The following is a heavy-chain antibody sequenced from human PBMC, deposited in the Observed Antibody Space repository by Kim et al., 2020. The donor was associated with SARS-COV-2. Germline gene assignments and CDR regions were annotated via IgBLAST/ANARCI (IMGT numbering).Heavy chain of an antibody. CDR2: IIPIFGTA. Sequence: SVKVSCKASGGTFSSYAISWVRQAPGQGLEWMGGIIPIFGTANYAQKFQGRVTITADESTSTAYMELSSLRSEDTAVYYCASRYCTNGVCYGDYYYYYGMDVWGQGTTVTVSS. J-gene: IGHJ6*02. V-gene: IGHV1-69*13. D-gene: IGHD2-8*01. CDR1: GGTFSSYA. CDR3: ASRYCTNGVCYGDYYYYYGMDV.